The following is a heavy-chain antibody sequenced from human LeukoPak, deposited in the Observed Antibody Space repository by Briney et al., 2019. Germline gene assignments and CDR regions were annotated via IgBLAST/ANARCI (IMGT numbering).Heavy chain of an antibody. CDR2: IKQDGSKK. D-gene: IGHD3-16*02. J-gene: IGHJ3*02. CDR1: GFPFSSYW. V-gene: IGHV3-7*03. Sequence: PGGSLRLSCVASGFPFSSYWMTWVRQAPGKGLEWVANIKQDGSKKSYVDSVKGRFTISRDNSKNTLYLQMNSLRAEDTAVYYCALNGREVPSGAFDIWGQGTMVTVSS. CDR3: ALNGREVPSGAFDI.